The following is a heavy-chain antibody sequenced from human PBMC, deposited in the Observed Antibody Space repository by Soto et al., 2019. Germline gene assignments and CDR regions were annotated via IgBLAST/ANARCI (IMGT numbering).Heavy chain of an antibody. D-gene: IGHD2-2*01. CDR2: IYPGDSDT. J-gene: IGHJ6*03. CDR1: GYSFTSYW. V-gene: IGHV5-51*03. Sequence: EVQLVQSGAEVKKPGESLKISCKGSGYSFTSYWIGWVRQMPGKGLEWMGIIYPGDSDTRYSPSFQGQVTISADKSISTAYLQWSSLKASDTAMYYCARTAPYCSSTSCPPLGCYYYMDVWGKGTTVTVSS. CDR3: ARTAPYCSSTSCPPLGCYYYMDV.